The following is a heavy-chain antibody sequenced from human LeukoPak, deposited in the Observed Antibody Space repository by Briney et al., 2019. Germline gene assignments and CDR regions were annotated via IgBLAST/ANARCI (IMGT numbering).Heavy chain of an antibody. CDR3: ARELPLRRITGTTDY. CDR1: GFPFSSYG. Sequence: GRSLRLSCAASGFPFSSYGMHWVRQAPGKGLEWVSFISSRSSTIYYADSVKGRFTISRDNAKNSVYLQMKSLRDEDTAAYYCARELPLRRITGTTDYWGQGTLVTVSS. J-gene: IGHJ4*02. V-gene: IGHV3-48*02. CDR2: ISSRSSTI. D-gene: IGHD1-20*01.